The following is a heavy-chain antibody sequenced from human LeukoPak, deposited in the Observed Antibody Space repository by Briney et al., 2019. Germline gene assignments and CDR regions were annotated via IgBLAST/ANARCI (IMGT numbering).Heavy chain of an antibody. D-gene: IGHD1-26*01. CDR1: GGTFSSYA. V-gene: IGHV1-69*13. CDR2: IIPIFGTA. CDR3: ARGAGATTAVDY. J-gene: IGHJ4*02. Sequence: SVKVSCKASGGTFSSYAISWVRQAPGQGLDWMGGIIPIFGTANYAQKFQGRVTITADESTSTAYMELSSLRSEDTAVYYCARGAGATTAVDYWGQGTLVTVSS.